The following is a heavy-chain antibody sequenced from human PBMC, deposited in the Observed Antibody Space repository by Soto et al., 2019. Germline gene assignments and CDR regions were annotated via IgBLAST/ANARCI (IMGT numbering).Heavy chain of an antibody. D-gene: IGHD3-3*01. Sequence: QVQLVQSGAEVKKPGASVQVSCKASGYTFTSYGISWVRQAPGQGLEWMGWISAYNGNTNYAQKLQGRVTMTTETSTRTAYMEMRSLRYDDTAVYYCARLKYDFWSGSHPYYFDYWGQGTLVTVSS. CDR2: ISAYNGNT. J-gene: IGHJ4*02. CDR1: GYTFTSYG. CDR3: ARLKYDFWSGSHPYYFDY. V-gene: IGHV1-18*01.